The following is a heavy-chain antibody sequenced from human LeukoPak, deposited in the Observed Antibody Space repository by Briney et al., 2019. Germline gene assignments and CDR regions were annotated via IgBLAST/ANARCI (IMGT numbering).Heavy chain of an antibody. CDR1: GFTVSSTY. CDR3: ARGRPAHYFDS. D-gene: IGHD6-6*01. CDR2: IYSGGYT. J-gene: IGHJ4*02. Sequence: GGSLRLSCAASGFTVSSTYLTWVRQAPGKGLEWLSVIYSGGYTYYANSVKGRFFISRDISENMVYLQMNSLSVEDTAVYFCARGRPAHYFDSWGPGTLVTVS. V-gene: IGHV3-66*01.